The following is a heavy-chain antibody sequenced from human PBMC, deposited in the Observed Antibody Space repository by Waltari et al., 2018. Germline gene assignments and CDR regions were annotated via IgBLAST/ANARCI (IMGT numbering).Heavy chain of an antibody. CDR2: IDSSGKST. CDR3: TTAMITFGGLGY. D-gene: IGHD3-16*01. Sequence: EGKLVESGGDLAQPGGSLRLSCGASGFSMDKFARNWVRQAPGKGLEWVAYIDSSGKSTYYGDSVQGRFTISRDNGQNTMFLQMRDLRAEDSGTYFCTTAMITFGGLGYWGQGTPVTVSS. CDR1: GFSMDKFA. V-gene: IGHV3-23*05. J-gene: IGHJ4*02.